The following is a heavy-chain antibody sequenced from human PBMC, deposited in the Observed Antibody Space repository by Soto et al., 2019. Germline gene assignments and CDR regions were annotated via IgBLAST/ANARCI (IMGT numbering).Heavy chain of an antibody. V-gene: IGHV1-18*01. Sequence: ASVKVSCKASGYTFTCYGISWVRQAPGQGLEWMGWISAYNGNTNYAQKLQGRVTMTTDTSTSTAYMELRSLRSDDTAVYYCARSVGIVVVPAAMGGVDIWGQGTMVTVSS. D-gene: IGHD2-2*01. J-gene: IGHJ3*02. CDR3: ARSVGIVVVPAAMGGVDI. CDR2: ISAYNGNT. CDR1: GYTFTCYG.